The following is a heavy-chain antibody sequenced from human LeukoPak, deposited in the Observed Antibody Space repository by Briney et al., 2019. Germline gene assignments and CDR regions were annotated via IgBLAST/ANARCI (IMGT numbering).Heavy chain of an antibody. V-gene: IGHV1-8*01. Sequence: ASVKVSCKASGYTFTSYDFNWLRQATGQGPEWMGWMNPNSGATGYAQKFQGRVTMTRNTSISTAYMELSSLRSEDTAVYYCATDYYDSRGFDYWGQGTLVTVSS. CDR1: GYTFTSYD. J-gene: IGHJ4*02. CDR2: MNPNSGAT. D-gene: IGHD3-22*01. CDR3: ATDYYDSRGFDY.